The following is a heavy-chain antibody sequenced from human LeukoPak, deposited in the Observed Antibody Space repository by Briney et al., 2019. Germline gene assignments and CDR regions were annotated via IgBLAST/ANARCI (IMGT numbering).Heavy chain of an antibody. J-gene: IGHJ4*02. D-gene: IGHD1-26*01. CDR3: VKSAYSGSYFSLDY. CDR2: ISSNGGST. V-gene: IGHV3-64D*09. CDR1: GFTFSTYA. Sequence: PGGFLRLSCSASGFTFSTYAMHWVRQAPGKGLEFVSAISSNGGSTFYAGSVKGRFTISRDNSKDTLYLQMSSLRPEDTAVYYCVKSAYSGSYFSLDYWGQGTLVTVTS.